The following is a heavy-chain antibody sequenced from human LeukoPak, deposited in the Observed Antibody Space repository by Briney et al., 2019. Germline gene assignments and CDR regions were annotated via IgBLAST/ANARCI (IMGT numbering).Heavy chain of an antibody. J-gene: IGHJ4*02. D-gene: IGHD3-22*01. CDR2: ISSSTYT. CDR3: AKDQVWIVVGSFDY. V-gene: IGHV3-11*05. Sequence: GGSLRLSCAASGFTFSDYYMSWIRQAPGKGLEWGSYISSSTYTYYADSVKGRFTISRDNSKNTLYLQMTSLRAEDTAVYYCAKDQVWIVVGSFDYWGQGTLVTVSS. CDR1: GFTFSDYY.